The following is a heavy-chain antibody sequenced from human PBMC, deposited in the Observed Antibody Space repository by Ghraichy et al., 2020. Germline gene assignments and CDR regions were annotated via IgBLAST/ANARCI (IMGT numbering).Heavy chain of an antibody. D-gene: IGHD5/OR15-5a*01. Sequence: SCAVYGGSFSGYYWSWIRQPPGKGLEWIGEINHSGSTNYNPSLKSRVTISVDTSKNQFSLKLSSVTAADTAVYDCARAQYIVQNWFDPWGQGTLVTISS. CDR2: INHSGST. J-gene: IGHJ5*02. CDR3: ARAQYIVQNWFDP. V-gene: IGHV4-34*01. CDR1: GGSFSGYY.